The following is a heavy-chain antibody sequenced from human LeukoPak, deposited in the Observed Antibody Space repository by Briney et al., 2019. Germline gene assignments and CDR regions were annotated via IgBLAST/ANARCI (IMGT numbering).Heavy chain of an antibody. Sequence: GGSLRLSCAASGFTFSSYSMNWVRQAPGKGLEWVSSISSSSYIYYADSVRGRFTISRGNAKNSLYLQMNSLRAEDTAVYYCARDPSYYYGSGSYYKTRYFDYWGQGTLVTVSS. J-gene: IGHJ4*02. V-gene: IGHV3-21*01. D-gene: IGHD3-10*01. CDR3: ARDPSYYYGSGSYYKTRYFDY. CDR2: ISSSSYI. CDR1: GFTFSSYS.